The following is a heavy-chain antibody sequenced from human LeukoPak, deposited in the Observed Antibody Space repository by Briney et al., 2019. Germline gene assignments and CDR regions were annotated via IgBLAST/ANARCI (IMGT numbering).Heavy chain of an antibody. V-gene: IGHV1-69*13. D-gene: IGHD3-10*01. J-gene: IGHJ5*02. Sequence: VASVKVSCKASGGTFSIYAISWVRQAPGQGLEWMGGIITMFGTANYAQKFQGRVTITADESTSTAYMELSSLRSEDTAVYYCARVHHYYGSGSPSPGGWFDPWGQGTLVTVSS. CDR1: GGTFSIYA. CDR2: IITMFGTA. CDR3: ARVHHYYGSGSPSPGGWFDP.